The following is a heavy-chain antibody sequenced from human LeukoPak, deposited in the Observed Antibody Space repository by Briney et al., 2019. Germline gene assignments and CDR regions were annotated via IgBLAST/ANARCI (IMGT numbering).Heavy chain of an antibody. CDR3: ATQQGGNPAY. D-gene: IGHD1-14*01. CDR1: GFTFSTYA. CDR2: ISGNSVYI. Sequence: GGSLRLSCAASGFTFSTYAMSWVRQAPGEGLEWVAAISGNSVYIYYADSVGGRFTISRDNSKNTLYLQMNSLRAEDTATYYCATQQGGNPAYWGQGTLVTVSS. V-gene: IGHV3-23*01. J-gene: IGHJ4*02.